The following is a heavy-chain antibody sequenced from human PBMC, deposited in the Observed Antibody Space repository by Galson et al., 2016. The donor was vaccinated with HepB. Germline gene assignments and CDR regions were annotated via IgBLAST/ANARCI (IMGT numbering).Heavy chain of an antibody. CDR2: MNPSSANT. CDR3: ARGIRNLLYSDY. D-gene: IGHD1-14*01. Sequence: SVKVSCKASGYTFTNYDITWVRQAPGQGLGWMGWMNPSSANTGYAQKFRGRVTMTRDTSISTAFMELSSLTSEDTAIYYCARGIRNLLYSDYWAQGTVVTVSS. V-gene: IGHV1-8*01. CDR1: GYTFTNYD. J-gene: IGHJ4*02.